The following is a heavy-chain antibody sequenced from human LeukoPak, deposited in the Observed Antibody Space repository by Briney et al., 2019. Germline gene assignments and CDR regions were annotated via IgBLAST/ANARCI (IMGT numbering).Heavy chain of an antibody. CDR2: IYTSEST. Sequence: PSETLSLTCTVSGGSISSYYWSWIRQPAGKGLEWIGRIYTSESTNYNPSLKSRVTMSVDTSKNQFSLKLSSVTAADTAVYYCARVGYSGYDFGGSYYFDYWGQGTLVTVSS. CDR1: GGSISSYY. V-gene: IGHV4-4*07. J-gene: IGHJ4*02. CDR3: ARVGYSGYDFGGSYYFDY. D-gene: IGHD5-12*01.